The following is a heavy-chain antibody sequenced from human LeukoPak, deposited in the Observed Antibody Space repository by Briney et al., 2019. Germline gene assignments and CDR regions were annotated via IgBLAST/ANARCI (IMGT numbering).Heavy chain of an antibody. CDR2: IKQDGSEK. CDR1: GFTFSDYY. Sequence: GGSLRLSCAASGFTFSDYYMSWVRQAPGKGLEWVANIKQDGSEKYYVDSVKGRFTISRDNAKNSLYLQMNSLRAEDTAVYYCAREGYDFWSGYLYYYMDVWGKGTTVTVSS. CDR3: AREGYDFWSGYLYYYMDV. J-gene: IGHJ6*03. V-gene: IGHV3-7*01. D-gene: IGHD3-3*01.